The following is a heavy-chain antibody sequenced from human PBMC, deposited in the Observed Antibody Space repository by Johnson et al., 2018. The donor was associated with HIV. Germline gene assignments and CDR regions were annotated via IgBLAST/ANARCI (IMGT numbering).Heavy chain of an antibody. V-gene: IGHV3-30*18. Sequence: QVQLVESGGGVVQPGRSLRLSCAASGFTFSSYGMHWVRQAPGKGLEWVAVISYDGSNKYYADSVKGRFTISRDNSKNTLYLQMNSLRAEDTAVYYCAKVHCSGSYPGDAFDIWGQGTMVTVSS. CDR2: ISYDGSNK. J-gene: IGHJ3*02. D-gene: IGHD1-26*01. CDR3: AKVHCSGSYPGDAFDI. CDR1: GFTFSSYG.